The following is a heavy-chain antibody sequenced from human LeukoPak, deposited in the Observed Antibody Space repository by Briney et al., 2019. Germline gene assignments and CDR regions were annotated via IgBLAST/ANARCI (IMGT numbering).Heavy chain of an antibody. Sequence: GESLKISCRGSGYSFTSYWIGWVRQMPGKGLEWMGIIYPGDSDTRYSPSFQGQVTISADNSISTAYLQWSSLKASDTAMYYCARRSGGATDLGTFDYWGQGTLVTVSS. CDR2: IYPGDSDT. V-gene: IGHV5-51*01. CDR1: GYSFTSYW. D-gene: IGHD1-26*01. CDR3: ARRSGGATDLGTFDY. J-gene: IGHJ4*02.